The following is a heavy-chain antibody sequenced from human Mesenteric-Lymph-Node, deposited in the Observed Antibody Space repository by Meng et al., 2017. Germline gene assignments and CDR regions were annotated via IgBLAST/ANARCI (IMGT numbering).Heavy chain of an antibody. V-gene: IGHV3-33*01. CDR2: IWYDGSNK. J-gene: IGHJ4*02. CDR3: ASDANSGSYYRAGYFDY. Sequence: GESLKISCAASGFTFSSYGMHWVRQAPGKGLEWVAVIWYDGSNKYYADSVKGRFTISRDNSKNTLYLQMNSLRAEDTAVYYCASDANSGSYYRAGYFDYWGQGTLVTVSS. CDR1: GFTFSSYG. D-gene: IGHD1-26*01.